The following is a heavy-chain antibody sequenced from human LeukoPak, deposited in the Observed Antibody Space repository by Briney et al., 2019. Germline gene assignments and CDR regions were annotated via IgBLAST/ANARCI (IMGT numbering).Heavy chain of an antibody. J-gene: IGHJ4*02. CDR2: IYSGGST. CDR3: ATRGWWGYFAY. Sequence: PGGSLRLSCAASGFTVSSNYMSWVRQAPGKGLEWVSIIYSGGSTYYADSVRGRFTISRDNSKNTLYLLMNSLRAEDTAVYYCATRGWWGYFAYWGQETLVTFPS. CDR1: GFTVSSNY. V-gene: IGHV3-66*01. D-gene: IGHD6-19*01.